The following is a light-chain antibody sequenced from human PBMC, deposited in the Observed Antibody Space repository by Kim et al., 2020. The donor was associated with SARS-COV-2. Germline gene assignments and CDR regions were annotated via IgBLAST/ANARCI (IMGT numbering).Light chain of an antibody. CDR1: QSIGSD. CDR2: AAS. CDR3: QQSYNTPYT. V-gene: IGKV1-39*01. J-gene: IGKJ2*01. Sequence: SASVGDRVTITCRASQSIGSDVNWYQHKPGKAPNLLIYAASSLQSGAPSRFSGSGSVTDFTLTISSLQPEDFATYYCQQSYNTPYTFGQGTKLEIK.